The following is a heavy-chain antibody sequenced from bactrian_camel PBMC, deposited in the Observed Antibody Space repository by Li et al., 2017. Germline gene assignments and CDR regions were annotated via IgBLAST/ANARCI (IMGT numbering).Heavy chain of an antibody. J-gene: IGHJ4*01. CDR1: GDLERRNC. CDR3: AKRGGSLYEYNY. D-gene: IGHD6*01. V-gene: IGHV3S1*01. Sequence: VQLVESGGGSVPAGESLTLSCAASGDLERRNCIGWFRQSPGKEREGLGTINTGGGSPTYADSVKGRVTISHDSAKNTLYLQLNSLKTEDTAMYYCAKRGGSLYEYNYWGQGTQVTVS. CDR2: INTGGGSP.